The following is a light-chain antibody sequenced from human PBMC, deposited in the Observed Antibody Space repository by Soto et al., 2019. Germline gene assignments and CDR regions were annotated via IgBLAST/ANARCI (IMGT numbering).Light chain of an antibody. CDR2: DVS. J-gene: IGLJ1*01. V-gene: IGLV2-14*03. Sequence: QSALTQPASVSGSPGQSITISCTGTSNDVGDYDFVSWYQQHPGKAPKLVIYDVSNRPSGVSNRFSASKSGNTASLTISGLQAEDEADYYCSSYTSGSTYVFGSGTKVTVL. CDR3: SSYTSGSTYV. CDR1: SNDVGDYDF.